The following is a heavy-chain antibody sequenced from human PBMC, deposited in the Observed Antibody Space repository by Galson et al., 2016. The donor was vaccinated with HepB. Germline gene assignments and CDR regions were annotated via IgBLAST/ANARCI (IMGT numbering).Heavy chain of an antibody. CDR1: GFTFSNYA. D-gene: IGHD5-24*01. J-gene: IGHJ4*02. CDR3: ARYMAPGNNWDSFDY. CDR2: ISSTSISI. Sequence: SLRLSCAASGFTFSNYAMNWVRQAPGKGLEWVSSISSTSISIYYADSVKGRFTIPRDNAKNSLHLEMNPLRAEDTDVYYCARYMAPGNNWDSFDYWGQGTLVAASS. V-gene: IGHV3-21*01.